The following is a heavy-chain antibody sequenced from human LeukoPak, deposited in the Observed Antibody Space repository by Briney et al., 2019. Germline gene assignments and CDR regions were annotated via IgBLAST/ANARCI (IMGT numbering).Heavy chain of an antibody. J-gene: IGHJ5*02. V-gene: IGHV3-21*01. Sequence: GGSLRLSCAASGFTFSSYSMNWVRQAPGKGLEWVSSISSSSSYIYYADSVKGRFTISRDNAKNSLYLQMNSLRAEDTAVYYCARGSHCDFSNWFDPWGQGTLVTVSS. CDR1: GFTFSSYS. CDR3: ARGSHCDFSNWFDP. CDR2: ISSSSSYI. D-gene: IGHD3-3*01.